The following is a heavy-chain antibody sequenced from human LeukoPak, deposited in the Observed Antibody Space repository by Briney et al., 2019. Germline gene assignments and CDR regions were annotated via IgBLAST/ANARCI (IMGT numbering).Heavy chain of an antibody. CDR3: ARGRSSMVRGYYYYYMDV. Sequence: SETLSLTCTVSGGSISSYYWSWIRQPPGKGVEWVGYIYYSGSTNYNPSLKSRATISVDTSKNQFSLKLSSVTAADTAVYYCARGRSSMVRGYYYYYMDVWGKGTTVTISS. CDR2: IYYSGST. D-gene: IGHD3-10*01. J-gene: IGHJ6*03. CDR1: GGSISSYY. V-gene: IGHV4-59*01.